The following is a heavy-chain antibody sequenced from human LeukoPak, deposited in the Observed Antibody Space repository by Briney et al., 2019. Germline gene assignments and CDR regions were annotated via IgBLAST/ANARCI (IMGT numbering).Heavy chain of an antibody. D-gene: IGHD3-10*02. CDR1: GFTFSSYS. CDR3: AELGITMIGGV. Sequence: GGSLRLSCAASGFTFSSYSMNWARQAPGKGLEWVSYISYSSSTIYYADSVNGRFTSSRDNAKNSLYLQMNRLRAEDTAVYYCAELGITMIGGVWGKGTTVTISS. V-gene: IGHV3-48*04. J-gene: IGHJ6*04. CDR2: ISYSSSTI.